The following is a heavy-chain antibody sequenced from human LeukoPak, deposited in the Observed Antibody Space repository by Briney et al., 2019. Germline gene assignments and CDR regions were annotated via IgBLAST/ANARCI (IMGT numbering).Heavy chain of an antibody. J-gene: IGHJ4*02. CDR3: ARGYYDSSGYYYFDY. D-gene: IGHD3-22*01. V-gene: IGHV3-11*04. CDR1: GFTFSDYY. Sequence: GGSLRLSCAASGFTFSDYYMSWIRQAPGKGLEWVSYISTSGTAVYYADSVKGRFTISRDNAKNSLYLQMNSLRVEDTAVYYCARGYYDSSGYYYFDYWGQGTLVTVSS. CDR2: ISTSGTAV.